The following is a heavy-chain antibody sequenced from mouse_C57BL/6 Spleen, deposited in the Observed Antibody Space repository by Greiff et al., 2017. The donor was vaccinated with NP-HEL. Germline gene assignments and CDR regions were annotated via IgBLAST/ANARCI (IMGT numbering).Heavy chain of an antibody. V-gene: IGHV1-19*01. D-gene: IGHD1-1*01. CDR2: INPYNGGT. CDR1: GYTFTDYY. J-gene: IGHJ1*03. Sequence: VQLQQSGPVLVKPGASVKMSCKASGYTFTDYYMNWVKQSHGKSLEWIGVINPYNGGTSYNQKFKGKATLTVDKSSSTAYMELNSLTSEDSAVYYCARNYGSSNYWYFDVWGTGTTVTVSS. CDR3: ARNYGSSNYWYFDV.